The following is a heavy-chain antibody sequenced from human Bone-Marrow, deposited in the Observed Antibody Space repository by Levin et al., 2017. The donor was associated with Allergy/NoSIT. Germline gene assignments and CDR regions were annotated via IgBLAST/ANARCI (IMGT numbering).Heavy chain of an antibody. CDR3: ARLIDGYNHFDY. V-gene: IGHV4-34*01. D-gene: IGHD5-24*01. Sequence: SETLSLTCAVYGGSFSGYYWSWIRQPPGKGLEWIGEINHSGSTNYNPSLKSRVTISVDTSKNQFSLKLSSVTAADTAVYYCARLIDGYNHFDYWGQGTLVTVSS. CDR2: INHSGST. J-gene: IGHJ4*02. CDR1: GGSFSGYY.